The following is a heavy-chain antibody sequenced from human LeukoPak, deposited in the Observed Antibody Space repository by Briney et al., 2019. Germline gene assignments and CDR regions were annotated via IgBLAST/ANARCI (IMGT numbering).Heavy chain of an antibody. CDR2: INPNSGGT. V-gene: IGHV1-2*02. J-gene: IGHJ6*02. D-gene: IGHD6-13*01. Sequence: ASVKVSCKASGYTFTGCYMHWVRQAPGQGLGWMGWINPNSGGTNYAQKFQGRVTMTRDTSISTAYMELSRLRSDDTAVYYCAREGQQLVNLDYYYYGMDVWGQGTTVTVSS. CDR1: GYTFTGCY. CDR3: AREGQQLVNLDYYYYGMDV.